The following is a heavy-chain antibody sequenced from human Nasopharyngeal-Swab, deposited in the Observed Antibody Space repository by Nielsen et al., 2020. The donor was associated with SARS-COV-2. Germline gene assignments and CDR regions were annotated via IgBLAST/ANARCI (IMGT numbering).Heavy chain of an antibody. CDR3: ARDLELLTNYYALDY. D-gene: IGHD3-9*01. CDR2: ISDDNTI. Sequence: GVLKISCEASGFIFNTYGMNWVRQAPGKGLGWISYISDDNTIFYADSVKGRFTISRDNAKNSLDLQMNSLRDEDTAVYYCARDLELLTNYYALDYWGKGTLVTVSS. CDR1: GFIFNTYG. J-gene: IGHJ4*02. V-gene: IGHV3-48*02.